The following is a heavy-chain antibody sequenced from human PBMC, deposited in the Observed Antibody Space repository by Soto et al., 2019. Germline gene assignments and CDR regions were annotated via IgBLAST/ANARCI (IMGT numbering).Heavy chain of an antibody. CDR3: ARDRNGLGGIDF. Sequence: QLQLQESGSGLVKPSQTLSLTRVVSGGPISSGGYSWTWIRQPPGRGLEWIGYISQSGSADYNPSLKSRVTISVDTSKNQFSLRLSSVTAADTAVYYCARDRNGLGGIDFWGQGILVTVSS. D-gene: IGHD1-1*01. CDR2: ISQSGSA. J-gene: IGHJ4*02. CDR1: GGPISSGGYS. V-gene: IGHV4-30-2*01.